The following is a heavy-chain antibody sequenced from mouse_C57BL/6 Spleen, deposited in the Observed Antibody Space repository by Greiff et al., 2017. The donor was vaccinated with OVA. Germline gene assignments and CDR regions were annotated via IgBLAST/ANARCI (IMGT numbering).Heavy chain of an antibody. D-gene: IGHD1-3*01. V-gene: IGHV3-8*01. CDR1: GYSITSDY. Sequence: EVMLVESGPGLAKPSQTLSLTCSVTGYSITSDYWNWIRKFPGNKLEYMGYISYSGSTYYNPSLKSRLSITRDTSKNQYYMKLNSVTTEDTATEDSARLKSYWYFDVWGKGTTVTVSS. CDR2: ISYSGST. J-gene: IGHJ1*03. CDR3: ARLKSYWYFDV.